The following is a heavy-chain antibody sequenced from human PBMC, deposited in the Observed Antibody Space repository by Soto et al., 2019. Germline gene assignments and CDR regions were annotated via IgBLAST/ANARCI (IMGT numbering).Heavy chain of an antibody. D-gene: IGHD3-9*01. V-gene: IGHV4-4*02. CDR3: ARVVLTITRGAFDA. Sequence: QVQLQESGPGLAKPSGTLSLTCAVSGGSISSSHWWTWVRQSPGKGLEYIGEISHSGTSNSNPSLKSRVTLSVDKSKNHFSLTLTSVTAADTAVYYCARVVLTITRGAFDAWGQGTLVIVSS. CDR1: GGSISSSHW. J-gene: IGHJ3*01. CDR2: ISHSGTS.